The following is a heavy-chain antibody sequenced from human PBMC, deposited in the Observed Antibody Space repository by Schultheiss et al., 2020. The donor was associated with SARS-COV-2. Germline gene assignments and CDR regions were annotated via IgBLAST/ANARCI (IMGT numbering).Heavy chain of an antibody. CDR2: INHSGST. CDR1: GGSFSGYY. J-gene: IGHJ4*03. Sequence: SETLSLTCAVYGGSFSGYYWSWIRQPPGKGLEWIGEINHSGSTNYNPSLKSRVTISVDTSKNQFSLKLSSVTAADTAVYYCARGATVTRDFDCWGQGTTVTVSS. D-gene: IGHD4-17*01. CDR3: ARGATVTRDFDC. V-gene: IGHV4-34*01.